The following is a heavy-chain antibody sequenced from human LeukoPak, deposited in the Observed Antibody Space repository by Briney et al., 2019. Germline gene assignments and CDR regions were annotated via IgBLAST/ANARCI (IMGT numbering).Heavy chain of an antibody. J-gene: IGHJ4*02. CDR1: GFTFSSYA. Sequence: GGSLRLSCAASGFTFSSYAMSWVRRAPGKGLEWVSAISGSGGSTYYAGSVKGRFTISRDNSKNTLYLQMNSLRAEDTAVYYCAKASLTAMVQFDYWGQGTLVTVSS. D-gene: IGHD5-18*01. CDR3: AKASLTAMVQFDY. V-gene: IGHV3-23*01. CDR2: ISGSGGST.